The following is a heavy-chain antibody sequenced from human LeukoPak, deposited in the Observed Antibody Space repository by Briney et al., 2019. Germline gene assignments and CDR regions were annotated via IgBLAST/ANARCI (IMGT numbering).Heavy chain of an antibody. CDR3: ARQSYFDGRGDDAFDI. D-gene: IGHD2-15*01. J-gene: IGHJ3*02. V-gene: IGHV1-18*01. CDR1: GYTFSNYG. CDR2: ISPYNGNT. Sequence: GASVKVSCKASGYTFSNYGISWVRQVPGQGLEWMGWISPYNGNTKFAQKFQGRVTVTTETSTSTAYMELRILRSDDTAVYYCARQSYFDGRGDDAFDIWGQGTMVTVSS.